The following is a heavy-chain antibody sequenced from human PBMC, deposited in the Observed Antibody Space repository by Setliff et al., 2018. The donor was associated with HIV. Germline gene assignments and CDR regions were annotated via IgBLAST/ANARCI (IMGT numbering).Heavy chain of an antibody. CDR3: ARLRDMEWELIGLDY. D-gene: IGHD1-26*01. Sequence: PSETLSLTCTVSGGSISNYYWSWIRQSPEKGLEWIGYIHYSGSTNYNPSLKSRVTISLDTSKNQFSLKLSSVTAADTAIYYCARLRDMEWELIGLDYWGRGTLVTV. CDR2: IHYSGST. CDR1: GGSISNYY. V-gene: IGHV4-59*01. J-gene: IGHJ4*02.